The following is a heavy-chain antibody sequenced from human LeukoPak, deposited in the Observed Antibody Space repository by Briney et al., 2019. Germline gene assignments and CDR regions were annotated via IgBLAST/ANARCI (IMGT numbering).Heavy chain of an antibody. CDR2: INHSGST. Sequence: SETLSLTCAVYGGSFSGYYWSWIRQPPGKGLEWIGEINHSGSTNYNPSLKSRVTISVDTSKNQFSLKLSSVTAADTAVYYCARGWCRGAFDIWGQGTMVTVSS. V-gene: IGHV4-34*01. D-gene: IGHD2-8*02. J-gene: IGHJ3*02. CDR3: ARGWCRGAFDI. CDR1: GGSFSGYY.